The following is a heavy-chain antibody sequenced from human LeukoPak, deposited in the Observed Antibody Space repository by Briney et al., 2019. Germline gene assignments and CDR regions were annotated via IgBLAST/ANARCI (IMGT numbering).Heavy chain of an antibody. J-gene: IGHJ6*02. CDR2: IYHSGST. CDR3: ARTTGDYYYGMDV. Sequence: PSQTLSLTCAVSGGSISSGGYSWSWIRQPPGKGLGWIGYIYHSGSTYYNPSLKSRVTISVDRSKNQFSLKLSSVTAADTAVYYCARTTGDYYYGMDVWGQGTTVTVSS. CDR1: GGSISSGGYS. V-gene: IGHV4-30-2*01. D-gene: IGHD1-14*01.